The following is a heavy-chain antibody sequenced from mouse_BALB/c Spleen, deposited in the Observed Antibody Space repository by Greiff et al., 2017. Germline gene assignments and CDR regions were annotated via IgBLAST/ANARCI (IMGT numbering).Heavy chain of an antibody. CDR3: ARGEYSAMDY. CDR1: GYTFTNYW. J-gene: IGHJ4*01. D-gene: IGHD1-3*01. CDR2: IYPGGGYT. Sequence: QVQLKESGAELVRPGTSVKISCKASGYTFTNYWLGWVKQRPGHGLEWIGDIYPGGGYTNYNEKFKGKATLTADTSSSTAYMQLSSLTSEDSAVYFCARGEYSAMDYWGQGTSVTVSS. V-gene: IGHV1-63*02.